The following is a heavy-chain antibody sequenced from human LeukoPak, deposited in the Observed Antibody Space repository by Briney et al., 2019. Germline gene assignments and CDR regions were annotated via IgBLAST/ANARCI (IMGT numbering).Heavy chain of an antibody. D-gene: IGHD5-24*01. J-gene: IGHJ4*02. V-gene: IGHV3-21*01. CDR2: ISSRSSYI. CDR1: AFTFSSYS. Sequence: GESLKISCAASAFTFSSYSMNWVRQAPGKGLEWVSSISSRSSYIYYADSVKGRFTISRDNAKNSLYLQMNSLRDEDTAVYYCARFPSGLQAFDYWGQGTLVTVSS. CDR3: ARFPSGLQAFDY.